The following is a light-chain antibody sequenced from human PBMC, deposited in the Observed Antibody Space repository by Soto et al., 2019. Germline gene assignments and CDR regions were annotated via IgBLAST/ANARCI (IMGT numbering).Light chain of an antibody. J-gene: IGLJ1*01. CDR1: SSDVGGYNY. CDR3: SSYTSSTNYV. CDR2: EVT. V-gene: IGLV2-8*01. Sequence: QSVLTQPPSASGSPGQSVTISCTGTSSDVGGYNYVSWYQQHPGKAPKLMIYEVTKRPSGVPDRFSGSKSGNTASLTVSGLQAEDEAAYFCSSYTSSTNYVLGNGTKVT.